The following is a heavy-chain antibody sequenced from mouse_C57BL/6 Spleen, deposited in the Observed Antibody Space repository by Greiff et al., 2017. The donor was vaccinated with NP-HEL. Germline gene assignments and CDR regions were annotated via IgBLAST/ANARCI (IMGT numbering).Heavy chain of an antibody. CDR1: GFTFSNYW. D-gene: IGHD1-1*01. Sequence: EVKLVESGGGLVQPGGSMKLSCVASGFTFSNYWMNWVRQSPEKGLEWVAQIRLKSDNYATHYAESVKGRFTISRDDSKSSVYLQMNNLRAEDTGIYYCTDSDYYGSSPYAKDYWGQGTSVTVSS. V-gene: IGHV6-3*01. J-gene: IGHJ4*01. CDR3: TDSDYYGSSPYAKDY. CDR2: IRLKSDNYAT.